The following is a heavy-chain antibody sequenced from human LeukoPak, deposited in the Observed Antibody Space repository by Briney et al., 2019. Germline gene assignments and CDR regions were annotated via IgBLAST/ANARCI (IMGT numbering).Heavy chain of an antibody. J-gene: IGHJ3*02. CDR2: IYSGGST. CDR3: ARGKAYYYDSSAYYEGDAFDI. D-gene: IGHD3-22*01. V-gene: IGHV3-66*01. Sequence: GGSLRLSCAASEFSVGSNYMTWVRQAPGKGLEWVSLIYSGGSTYYADSVKGRFTISRDNSKNTLYLQMNSLRAEDTAVYYCARGKAYYYDSSAYYEGDAFDIWGQGTMVTVSS. CDR1: EFSVGSNY.